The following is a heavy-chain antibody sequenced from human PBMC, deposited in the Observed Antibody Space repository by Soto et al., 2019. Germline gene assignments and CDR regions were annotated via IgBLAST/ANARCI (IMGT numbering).Heavy chain of an antibody. CDR1: GLTFSSYS. D-gene: IGHD3-9*01. CDR2: ISSSSSYI. CDR3: ARDGYDILTGPSLSMDV. V-gene: IGHV3-21*01. Sequence: TGGSLRLSCAASGLTFSSYSMNWVRQAPGKGLEWVSSISSSSSYIYYADSVKGRFTISRDNAKNSLYLQMNSLRAEDTAVYYCARDGYDILTGPSLSMDVWGQGTTVTVSS. J-gene: IGHJ6*02.